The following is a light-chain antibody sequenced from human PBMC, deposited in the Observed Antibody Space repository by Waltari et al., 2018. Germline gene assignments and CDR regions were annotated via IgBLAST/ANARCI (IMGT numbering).Light chain of an antibody. J-gene: IGKJ1*01. CDR3: LQYTGNVWT. CDR1: ESISSW. Sequence: DIQMTQSPSILSASVGYRVTNTCRASESISSWLAWYQQKLGKAPKLLIYQASRLQSGVPSRFSASGSGREFTLTISGLQPDDFASYYCLQYTGNVWTFGQGTKVEVQ. V-gene: IGKV1-5*03. CDR2: QAS.